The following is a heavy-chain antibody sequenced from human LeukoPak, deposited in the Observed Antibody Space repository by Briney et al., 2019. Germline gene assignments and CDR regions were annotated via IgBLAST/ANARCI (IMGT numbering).Heavy chain of an antibody. CDR2: IDAGNGKT. CDR1: GYTFTSYA. Sequence: ASVKVSCKASGYTFTSYAVNWVRQAPGQRFEWLGWIDAGNGKTKYSQEFQGRVTITRDTSASTAYMELSRLRSEDMAVYYCARGSSSTMIIFDYWGQGTLVTVSS. CDR3: ARGSSSTMIIFDY. D-gene: IGHD3-22*01. V-gene: IGHV1-3*03. J-gene: IGHJ4*02.